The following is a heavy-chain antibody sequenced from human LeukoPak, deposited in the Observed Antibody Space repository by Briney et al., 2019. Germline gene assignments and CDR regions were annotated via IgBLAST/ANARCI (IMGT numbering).Heavy chain of an antibody. CDR2: IYYSGST. V-gene: IGHV4-31*03. J-gene: IGHJ6*03. D-gene: IGHD3-10*01. CDR3: ARVLMVRGVITGNMDV. Sequence: PSQTLSLTCTVSGGSISSGGYYWSWIRQHPGKGLEWIGYIYYSGSTYYNPSLKSRVTISVDTSKNQFSLKLSSVTAADTAVYYCARVLMVRGVITGNMDVWGKGTTVTVSS. CDR1: GGSISSGGYY.